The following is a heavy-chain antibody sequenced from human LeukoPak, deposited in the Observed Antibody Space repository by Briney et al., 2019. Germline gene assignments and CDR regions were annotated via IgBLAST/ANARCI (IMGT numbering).Heavy chain of an antibody. J-gene: IGHJ6*02. CDR2: IESDGSRT. CDR3: ARDTYYYNSSAFYHYYYGMDV. CDR1: GFTFSNCW. D-gene: IGHD3-22*01. V-gene: IGHV3-74*01. Sequence: PGGSLRLSCAASGFTFSNCWMHWVRQAPWKGLEWVSRIESDGSRTRYADSVKGRFTISRDNAKNTLYLQMNSLSAEDTAVYYCARDTYYYNSSAFYHYYYGMDVWGQGTTVTVSS.